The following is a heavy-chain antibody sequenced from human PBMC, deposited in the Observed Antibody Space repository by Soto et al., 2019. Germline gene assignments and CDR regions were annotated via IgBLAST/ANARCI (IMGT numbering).Heavy chain of an antibody. CDR1: GFTFSNYW. D-gene: IGHD3-10*01. J-gene: IGHJ4*02. Sequence: EIQLVESGGGLVQPGGSLRLSCAASGFTFSNYWMHWVRQDPGKGLVWVSRINNEGSVTVYADSVKGRFTIARDNAKNMLYLQMNSLSADDAGLYYCIRDRGDRRLDWGQGTPVTASS. CDR3: IRDRGDRRLD. CDR2: INNEGSVT. V-gene: IGHV3-74*01.